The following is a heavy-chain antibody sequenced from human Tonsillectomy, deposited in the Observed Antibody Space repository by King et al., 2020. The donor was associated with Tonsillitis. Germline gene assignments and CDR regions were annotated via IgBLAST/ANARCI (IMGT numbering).Heavy chain of an antibody. D-gene: IGHD3-10*01. CDR2: IYFSGST. CDR1: GGSISSHY. J-gene: IGHJ6*04. V-gene: IGHV4-59*08. Sequence: QLQESGPGLVKPSETLSLTCTVSGGSISSHYWSWIRQSPGKGLEWLGNIYFSGSTHYNPSLISRVTISRDTSKSTFSLRLTSVTAADTAVYYCAGHLGRWFGRLRDVWGNGTTVTVSS. CDR3: AGHLGRWFGRLRDV.